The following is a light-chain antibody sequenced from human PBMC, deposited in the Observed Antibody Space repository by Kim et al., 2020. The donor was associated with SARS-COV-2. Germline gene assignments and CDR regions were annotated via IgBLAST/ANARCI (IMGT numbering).Light chain of an antibody. J-gene: IGKJ2*01. V-gene: IGKV3-20*01. CDR1: QRVSSSY. Sequence: STGERATRSCRASQRVSSSYLAWYQQKPGQAPRLRIYGASSRATGIPDRFSGSGSGTDFTLTISRLEPEDFAVYYCQQYGSSPPYTFGQGTKLEI. CDR3: QQYGSSPPYT. CDR2: GAS.